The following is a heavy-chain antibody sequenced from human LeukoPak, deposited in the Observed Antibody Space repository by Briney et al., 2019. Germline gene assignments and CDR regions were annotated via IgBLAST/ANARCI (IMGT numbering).Heavy chain of an antibody. V-gene: IGHV3-30*19. CDR1: GFTFSSYG. CDR3: ARQYSSSWYVSWFDP. Sequence: PGGSLRLSCAASGFTFSSYGMHWVRQAPGKGLEWVAVISYDGSNKYYADSVKGRFTISRDNSKNTLYLQMNSLRAEDTAVYYCARQYSSSWYVSWFDPWGQGTLVTVSS. D-gene: IGHD6-13*01. J-gene: IGHJ5*02. CDR2: ISYDGSNK.